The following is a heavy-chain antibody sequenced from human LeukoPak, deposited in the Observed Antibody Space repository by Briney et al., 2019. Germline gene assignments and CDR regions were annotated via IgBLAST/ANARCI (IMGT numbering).Heavy chain of an antibody. J-gene: IGHJ4*02. V-gene: IGHV4-34*01. CDR3: ARRTTVTIPFGY. CDR1: GGSFSGYY. Sequence: SETLSLTCAVYGGSFSGYYWSWIRQPPGKGLEWIGEINHSGSTNYNPSLKSRVTISVDKSKNQFSLKLSSVTAADTAVYYCARRTTVTIPFGYWGQGTLVTVSS. CDR2: INHSGST. D-gene: IGHD4-11*01.